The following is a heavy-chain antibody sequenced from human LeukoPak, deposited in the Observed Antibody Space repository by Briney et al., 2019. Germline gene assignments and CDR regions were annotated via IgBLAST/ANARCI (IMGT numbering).Heavy chain of an antibody. CDR1: GGSFSGYY. CDR2: INHSGST. CDR3: ARVGVTTPYY. J-gene: IGHJ4*02. Sequence: PSETLSLTCAVYGGSFSGYYWSWIRQPPGKGLEWIGEINHSGSTNDNPSLKSRVTISVDTSKNQFSLKLSSVTAADTAVYYCARVGVTTPYYWGQGTLVTVSS. V-gene: IGHV4-34*01. D-gene: IGHD4-17*01.